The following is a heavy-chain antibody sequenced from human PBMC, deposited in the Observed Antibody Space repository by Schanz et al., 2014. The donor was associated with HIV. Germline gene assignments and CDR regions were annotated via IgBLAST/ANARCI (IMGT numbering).Heavy chain of an antibody. CDR1: GFNFSFYW. CDR3: ARDLLGGSDGYYYYYGMDV. CDR2: IKQDGSEK. V-gene: IGHV3-7*01. D-gene: IGHD1-26*01. Sequence: VQLVESGGGLVQPGGSLRLSCAASGFNFSFYWISWVRQAPGKGLEWVANIKQDGSEKYYVDSVKGRFTISRDNAKNSLHLQMNSLRAEDTAVYYCARDLLGGSDGYYYYYGMDVWGQGTTVTVSS. J-gene: IGHJ6*02.